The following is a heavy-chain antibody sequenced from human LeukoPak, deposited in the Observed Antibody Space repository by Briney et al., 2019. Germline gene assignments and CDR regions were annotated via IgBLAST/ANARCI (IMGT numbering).Heavy chain of an antibody. CDR3: TRGRYQFLGPNDC. CDR2: ITMNSVR. CDR1: GLSLSDYG. D-gene: IGHD2-2*01. V-gene: IGHV3-69-1*01. Sequence: GGSLRLSCSASGLSLSDYGMSWVRQAPGKGLGWVSYITMNSVRVYADSVKGRFTISRDNDKNSVYLQMNTLRDEDTAVYYCTRGRYQFLGPNDCWGQGSQVTVSS. J-gene: IGHJ4*02.